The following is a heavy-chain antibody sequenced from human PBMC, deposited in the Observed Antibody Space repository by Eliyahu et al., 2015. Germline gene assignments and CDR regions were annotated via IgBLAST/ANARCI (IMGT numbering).Heavy chain of an antibody. J-gene: IGHJ5*01. CDR2: ISXHGKT. D-gene: IGHD3-9*01. V-gene: IGHV4-34*02. CDR1: GAAFNSYF. CDR3: VSEGMLTGRFDF. Sequence: QLQQWGAGLLKPSETLSLTCAVSGAAFNSYFWRWIRQAPGQGLEWIGDISXHGKTKYNPSLRSRVAISIDTSKNQFSLTLTSVTPADTAVYYCVSEGMLTGRFDFWAQGTVVVGSS.